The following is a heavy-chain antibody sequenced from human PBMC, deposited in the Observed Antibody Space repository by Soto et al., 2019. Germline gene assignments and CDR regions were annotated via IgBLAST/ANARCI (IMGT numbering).Heavy chain of an antibody. CDR2: LHGDGSTT. J-gene: IGHJ4*02. Sequence: PGGSLRLSCAASGFILSSYWMHWVRQVPGKGLVWVSRLHGDGSTTTYADSVKGRFTISSDISDNTLFLRMTSLTADDTAVYFCAKRDVPHSTSNAYFYDHWGRGVLVTVSS. V-gene: IGHV3-74*03. CDR1: GFILSSYW. CDR3: AKRDVPHSTSNAYFYDH. D-gene: IGHD2-21*02.